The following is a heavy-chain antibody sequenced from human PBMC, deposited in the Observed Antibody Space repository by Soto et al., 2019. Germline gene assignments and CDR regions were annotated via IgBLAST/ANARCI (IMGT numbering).Heavy chain of an antibody. D-gene: IGHD1-1*01. CDR3: ARCHEGLREPGAFDI. CDR2: IIPIFGTA. V-gene: IGHV1-69*12. J-gene: IGHJ3*02. Sequence: QVQLVQSGAEVKKPGSSVKVSCKASGGTFSSYAISWVRQAPGQGLEWMGGIIPIFGTANYAQKFQGRVTITAGESTGLAYMELSSLRVEDTAVYYCARCHEGLREPGAFDIWGQGTMVTVSS. CDR1: GGTFSSYA.